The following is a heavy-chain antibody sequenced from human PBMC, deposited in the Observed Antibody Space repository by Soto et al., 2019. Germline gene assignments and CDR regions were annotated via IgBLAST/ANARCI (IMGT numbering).Heavy chain of an antibody. V-gene: IGHV3-9*01. Sequence: EVQLVESGGGLVQPGRSLRLSCAASGFTFDDYAMHWVRQAPGKGLAWVSGISWNSGSIGYADSVKGRFTISRDNAKNSLYLQMNSLRAEDTALYYCAKDGWRDGYNSYYFDYWGQGTLVTVSS. D-gene: IGHD5-12*01. CDR2: ISWNSGSI. CDR1: GFTFDDYA. CDR3: AKDGWRDGYNSYYFDY. J-gene: IGHJ4*02.